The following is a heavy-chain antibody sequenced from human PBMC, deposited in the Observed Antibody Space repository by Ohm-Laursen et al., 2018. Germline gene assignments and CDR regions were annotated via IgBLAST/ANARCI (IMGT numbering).Heavy chain of an antibody. J-gene: IGHJ4*02. Sequence: SLRLSCSASAFSLTASNMNWVRQAPGTGLEWVSYISDTGSHIYYAGSVRGRFTISRDNAQNSLYLQMDSLRAEDTAVYYCARCQSGRSLSDSWGQGTLVTVSS. CDR2: ISDTGSHI. CDR1: AFSLTASN. CDR3: ARCQSGRSLSDS. D-gene: IGHD3-3*01. V-gene: IGHV3-21*01.